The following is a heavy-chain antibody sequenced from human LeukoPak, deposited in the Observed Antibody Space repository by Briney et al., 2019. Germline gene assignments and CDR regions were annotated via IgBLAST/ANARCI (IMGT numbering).Heavy chain of an antibody. CDR3: AKVPLGAYSYGWAPFDY. CDR2: ISGSGGST. D-gene: IGHD5-18*01. CDR1: GFTFSSYA. V-gene: IGHV3-23*01. Sequence: QPGGSLRLSCAASGFTFSSYAMSWVRQAPGKGLEWVSAISGSGGSTYYADSVKGRFTISRDNSKNTLYLQMNSLRAEDTAVYYCAKVPLGAYSYGWAPFDYWGQGTLVTVSS. J-gene: IGHJ4*02.